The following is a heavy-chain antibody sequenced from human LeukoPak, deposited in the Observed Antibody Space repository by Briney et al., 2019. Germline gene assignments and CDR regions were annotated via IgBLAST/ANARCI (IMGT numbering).Heavy chain of an antibody. V-gene: IGHV4-59*01. CDR2: IYHSGST. J-gene: IGHJ4*02. Sequence: PSETLSLTCTVSGGSISSYYWSWIRQPPGKGLEWIGYIYHSGSTNYNPSLKSRVTISVDTSKNQFSLELSSVTAADTAVYYCARAEEGFDYWGQGTLVTVSS. CDR1: GGSISSYY. CDR3: ARAEEGFDY.